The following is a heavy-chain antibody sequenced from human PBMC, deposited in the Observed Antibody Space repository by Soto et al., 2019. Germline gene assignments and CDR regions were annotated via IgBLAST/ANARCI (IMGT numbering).Heavy chain of an antibody. CDR1: GFTVSSNY. CDR3: ARDNRFLEWLSAFDI. J-gene: IGHJ3*02. D-gene: IGHD3-3*01. Sequence: GGSLRLSCAASGFTVSSNYMSWVRQAPGKGLEWVSVIYSGGSTYYADSVKGRFTISRDNSKNTLYLQMNSLRAEDTAVYYCARDNRFLEWLSAFDIWGQGTMVTVSS. CDR2: IYSGGST. V-gene: IGHV3-66*01.